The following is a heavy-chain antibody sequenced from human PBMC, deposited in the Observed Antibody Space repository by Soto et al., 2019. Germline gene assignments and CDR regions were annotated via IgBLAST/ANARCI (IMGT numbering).Heavy chain of an antibody. D-gene: IGHD2-15*01. Sequence: GGSLRLSCVASGFTLSRNWMNWVRQAPGKGLEWVAGVKQDGSRKFYVDSVKGRFTISRDNAENSLYLQMNSLRVEDTAVYYCARAGPGGNGDIWFDHWGQGTLVTVSS. V-gene: IGHV3-7*01. CDR1: GFTLSRNW. J-gene: IGHJ5*02. CDR3: ARAGPGGNGDIWFDH. CDR2: VKQDGSRK.